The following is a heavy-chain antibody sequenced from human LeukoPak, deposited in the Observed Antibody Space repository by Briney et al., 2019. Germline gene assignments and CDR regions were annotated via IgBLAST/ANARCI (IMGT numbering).Heavy chain of an antibody. CDR3: ARDSTTVTTLGWFDP. CDR1: GGSISSGGYS. J-gene: IGHJ5*02. D-gene: IGHD4-17*01. Sequence: PSETLSLTCAVSGGSISSGGYSGSWIRRPPGKGRGGIGYIYHSGSTYYNPSLKSRVTISVDRSKNQFSLKLSSVTAADTAVYYCARDSTTVTTLGWFDPWGQGTLVTVSS. CDR2: IYHSGST. V-gene: IGHV4-30-2*01.